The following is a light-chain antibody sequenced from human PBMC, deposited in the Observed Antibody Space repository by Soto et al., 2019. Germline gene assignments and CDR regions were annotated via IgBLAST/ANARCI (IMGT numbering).Light chain of an antibody. J-gene: IGLJ2*01. CDR3: AAWDDRLNGPV. Sequence: QPVLPQPPSASGTPGQTVTISCSGSRSNIGLNDVHWYRQLSGTAPQILIYDTNQQATGVPDRFSGSRSGNSASLAIHGLQSEYEADYQCAAWDDRLNGPVFSGGTKLTVL. CDR2: DTN. V-gene: IGLV1-44*01. CDR1: RSNIGLND.